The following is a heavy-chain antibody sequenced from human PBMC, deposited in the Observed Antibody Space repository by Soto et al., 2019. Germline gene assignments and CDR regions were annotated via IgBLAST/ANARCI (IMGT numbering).Heavy chain of an antibody. D-gene: IGHD6-13*01. V-gene: IGHV4-31*03. J-gene: IGHJ4*02. CDR2: IDYIGRT. Sequence: PSETLSLTCTVSSASINSGDYYWSWIRQHPGKGLEWIGDIDYIGRTSFNPSLKSRVTISVDTSKNQFSLWLHSVTAADTAVYYCARQGGYSTTTDYWGQGTLVTVSS. CDR3: ARQGGYSTTTDY. CDR1: SASINSGDYY.